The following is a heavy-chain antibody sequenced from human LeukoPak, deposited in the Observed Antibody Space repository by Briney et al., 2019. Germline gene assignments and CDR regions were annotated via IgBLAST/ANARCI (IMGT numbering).Heavy chain of an antibody. V-gene: IGHV3-66*01. J-gene: IGHJ4*02. D-gene: IGHD2-2*01. Sequence: GGSLRLSCAASGFSVSVNYMSWVRQAPGKGLEWISTLFASGYSTYADSVKGRFTISRDNSKNTLDLQMNSLRAEDTAVYYCARVYSCSSTSCYDHYFDYWGQGTLVTVSS. CDR1: GFSVSVNY. CDR2: LFASGYS. CDR3: ARVYSCSSTSCYDHYFDY.